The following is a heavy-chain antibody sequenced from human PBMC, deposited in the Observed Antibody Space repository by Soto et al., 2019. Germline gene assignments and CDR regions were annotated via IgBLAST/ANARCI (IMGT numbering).Heavy chain of an antibody. J-gene: IGHJ3*02. D-gene: IGHD3-3*01. CDR3: AKPTTTYYDFWSGPKNAFDI. Sequence: GGSLRLSCAASGFTFSSYAMSWVRQAPGKGLEWVSAISGSGGSTYYADSVKGRFTISRDNSKITLYLQMNSLRAEDTAVYYCAKPTTTYYDFWSGPKNAFDIWGQGTMVTVSS. CDR2: ISGSGGST. CDR1: GFTFSSYA. V-gene: IGHV3-23*01.